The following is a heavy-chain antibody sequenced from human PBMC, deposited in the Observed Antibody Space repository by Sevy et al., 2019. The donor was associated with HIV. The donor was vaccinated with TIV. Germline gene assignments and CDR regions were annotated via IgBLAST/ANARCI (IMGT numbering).Heavy chain of an antibody. Sequence: GGSLRLSCAASGFTFSDYGMHWVRQAPGKGLEWVAVIWYDGSNKYYVESVKGRFTISRDNSKNTLYLQMNSLRAEDTAVYYCAKDLEGKRRFGDNYYYGMDVWGQGTTVTVSS. CDR3: AKDLEGKRRFGDNYYYGMDV. J-gene: IGHJ6*02. CDR2: IWYDGSNK. V-gene: IGHV3-33*06. D-gene: IGHD3-10*01. CDR1: GFTFSDYG.